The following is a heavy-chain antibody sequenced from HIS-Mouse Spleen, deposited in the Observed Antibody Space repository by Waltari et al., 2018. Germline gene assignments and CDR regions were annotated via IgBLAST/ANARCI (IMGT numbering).Heavy chain of an antibody. CDR3: ARDCDHGNSSSWYYYYYYGMDV. V-gene: IGHV4-39*07. CDR1: GGSISSSSYY. Sequence: QLQLQESGPGLVKPSETLSLTCTVSGGSISSSSYYWGWIRQPPGKGLEWIGSIYYSGSTYYNPSLKSRVTISVDTSKNQFSLKLSSVTAADTAVYYCARDCDHGNSSSWYYYYYYGMDVWGQGTTVTVSS. D-gene: IGHD6-13*01. J-gene: IGHJ6*02. CDR2: IYYSGST.